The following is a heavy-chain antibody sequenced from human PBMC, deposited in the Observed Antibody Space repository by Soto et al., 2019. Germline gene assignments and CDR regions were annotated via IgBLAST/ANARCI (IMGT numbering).Heavy chain of an antibody. J-gene: IGHJ4*02. CDR2: ISGSGGST. CDR3: AKDYGYYVGVGFYFDY. CDR1: GFTFSSYA. V-gene: IGHV3-23*01. Sequence: EVQLLESGGGLVQPGGSLRLSCAASGFTFSSYAMSWVRQAPGKGLEWVSAISGSGGSTYYADSVKGRFTISRDNSKNTLYLQMNSLRAEDTAVYYCAKDYGYYVGVGFYFDYWGQGTLVTVSS. D-gene: IGHD4-17*01.